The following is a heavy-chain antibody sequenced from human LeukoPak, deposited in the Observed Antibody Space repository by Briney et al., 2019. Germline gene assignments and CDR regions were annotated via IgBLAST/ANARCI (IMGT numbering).Heavy chain of an antibody. V-gene: IGHV4-38-2*01. CDR1: GYFISSGYY. CDR2: IYHSGST. J-gene: IGHJ4*02. Sequence: SETLSLTCAVSGYFISSGYYWGWIRQPPGKGLEWIGSIYHSGSTYYNPSLKSRVTISVDTSKNQFSLKLSSVTAADTAVYYCARNIRHFDYWGQGTLVTVSS. D-gene: IGHD1/OR15-1a*01. CDR3: ARNIRHFDY.